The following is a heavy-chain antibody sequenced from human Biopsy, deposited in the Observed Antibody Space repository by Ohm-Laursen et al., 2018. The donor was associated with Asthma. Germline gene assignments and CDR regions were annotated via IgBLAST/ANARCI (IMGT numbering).Heavy chain of an antibody. J-gene: IGHJ4*02. CDR3: ARAQDYYDSRGYYRSFDY. Sequence: TPSLTCTVSYGSITSGGYYWTWIRQHPGKGLEWIGFIYYSGSTYYNPSLKSRVSISIDTSKNQFSLKLSSVTAADTAVYYCARAQDYYDSRGYYRSFDYWGQGTLVTVSS. V-gene: IGHV4-31*03. D-gene: IGHD3-22*01. CDR1: YGSITSGGYY. CDR2: IYYSGST.